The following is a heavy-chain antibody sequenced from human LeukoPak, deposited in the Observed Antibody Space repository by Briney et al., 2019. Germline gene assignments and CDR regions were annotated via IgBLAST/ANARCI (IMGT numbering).Heavy chain of an antibody. D-gene: IGHD3-22*01. CDR1: GGSISSSNYY. J-gene: IGHJ4*02. Sequence: SETLSLTYTVSGGSISSSNYYWGWIRQPPGKGLEWIGSIYYSGSTHYNQSLKSRVTISVDTSKNQFSLKLSSVTAADTAVYYCARSKLMYYYDSPTDYWGQGTLVTVSS. CDR3: ARSKLMYYYDSPTDY. V-gene: IGHV4-39*01. CDR2: IYYSGST.